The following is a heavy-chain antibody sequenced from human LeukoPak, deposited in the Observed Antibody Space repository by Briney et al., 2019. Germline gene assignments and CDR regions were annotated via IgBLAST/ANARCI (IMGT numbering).Heavy chain of an antibody. CDR3: AREVDGYNKQDYYYYYMDV. V-gene: IGHV1-46*01. J-gene: IGHJ6*03. D-gene: IGHD5-24*01. CDR1: GYTFTSYY. CDR2: INPSGGST. Sequence: ASVKVSCKASGYTFTSYYMHWVRQAPGQGLEWMGIINPSGGSTSYAQKFQGRVTITRNTSINTAYMELSSLRSEDTAVYYCAREVDGYNKQDYYYYYMDVWGKGTTVTVSS.